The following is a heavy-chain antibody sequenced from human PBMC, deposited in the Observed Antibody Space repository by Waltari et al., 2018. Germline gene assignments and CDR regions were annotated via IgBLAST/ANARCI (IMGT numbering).Heavy chain of an antibody. V-gene: IGHV3-23*03. J-gene: IGHJ4*02. CDR3: AKDFRYSSSWYGVLDY. CDR2: IYSGGST. CDR1: GFTFSSYA. D-gene: IGHD6-13*01. Sequence: EVQLLESGGGLVQPGGSLRLSCAASGFTFSSYAMSWVRQAPGKGLEWVSVIYSGGSTYYADSVKGPFTISRYKSKNTLYLQMNSLRAEDTAVYYCAKDFRYSSSWYGVLDYWGQGTLVTVSS.